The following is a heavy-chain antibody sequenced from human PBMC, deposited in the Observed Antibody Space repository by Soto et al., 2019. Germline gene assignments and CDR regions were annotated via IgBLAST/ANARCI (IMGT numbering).Heavy chain of an antibody. CDR2: IVTYNGNT. CDR3: ARGPQSTGWRGKWFDP. V-gene: IGHV1-18*01. CDR1: GYTFSNFG. D-gene: IGHD6-19*01. J-gene: IGHJ5*02. Sequence: QVQLVQSGGELKKPGDSLKVSRKASGYTFSNFGVSWVRQAPGQGLEWMGWIVTYNGNTNSAQKFQDRLTMTTDTSTTTAYMELRSLTYDDTAVYYCARGPQSTGWRGKWFDPWGQGTLVTVSS.